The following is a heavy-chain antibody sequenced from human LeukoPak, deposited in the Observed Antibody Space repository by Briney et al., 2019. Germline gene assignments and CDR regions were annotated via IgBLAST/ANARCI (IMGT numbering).Heavy chain of an antibody. V-gene: IGHV4-39*07. CDR2: IYYSGGT. CDR3: ARVRGYSYGSDAFV. J-gene: IGHJ3*01. CDR1: GGSISSNGYY. D-gene: IGHD5-18*01. Sequence: SETLSLTCTVSGGSISSNGYYWAWFRQPPGKGLEWIGSIYYSGGTYYNPSLKSRVTISIDTSKNQFSLKLRSVTAADTAVFYCARVRGYSYGSDAFVWGQGTVVTVSS.